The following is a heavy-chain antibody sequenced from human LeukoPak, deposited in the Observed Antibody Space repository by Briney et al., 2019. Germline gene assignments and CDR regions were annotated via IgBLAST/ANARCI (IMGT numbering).Heavy chain of an antibody. CDR3: ARDQAAGAFDI. CDR2: IWYDGSNK. Sequence: PAGSLRLSCAASGFTFSSYGMHWVRQAPGKGLEWVAVIWYDGSNKYYADSVKGRFTISRDNSKNTLYLQMNSLRAEDTAVYYCARDQAAGAFDIWGQGTMVTVSS. J-gene: IGHJ3*02. D-gene: IGHD6-25*01. V-gene: IGHV3-33*01. CDR1: GFTFSSYG.